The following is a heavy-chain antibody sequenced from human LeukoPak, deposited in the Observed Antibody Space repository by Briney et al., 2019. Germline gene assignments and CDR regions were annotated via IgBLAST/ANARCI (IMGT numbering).Heavy chain of an antibody. V-gene: IGHV1-3*03. J-gene: IGHJ3*02. Sequence: GASVKVSCKASGYTFTSYAMHWVRQAPGQRLEWMGWINAGNGNTKYSQEFQGRVTITRDTSASTAYMELSSLRSEDMAVYYCARSDSSSWYSYAFDIWGQGTMVTVSS. CDR2: INAGNGNT. CDR3: ARSDSSSWYSYAFDI. CDR1: GYTFTSYA. D-gene: IGHD6-13*01.